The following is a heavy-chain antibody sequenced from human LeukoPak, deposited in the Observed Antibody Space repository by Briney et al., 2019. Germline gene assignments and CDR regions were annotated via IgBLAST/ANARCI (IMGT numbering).Heavy chain of an antibody. D-gene: IGHD3-10*01. V-gene: IGHV1-24*01. Sequence: ASVKVSCKVSGYTLTELSMHWVRQAPGKGLEWMGGFDPEDGETIYAQKFQGRVTMTEDTSTDTAYMELSSLRSEDTAVYYCATVVVGYYYGSGSSYRIGYYYYYMDVWGKGTRSPSP. CDR3: ATVVVGYYYGSGSSYRIGYYYYYMDV. J-gene: IGHJ6*03. CDR2: FDPEDGET. CDR1: GYTLTELS.